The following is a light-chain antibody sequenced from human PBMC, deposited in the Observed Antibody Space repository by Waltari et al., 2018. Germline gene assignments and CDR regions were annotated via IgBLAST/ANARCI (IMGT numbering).Light chain of an antibody. CDR1: HGLGSY. CDR2: AAS. V-gene: IGKV1-9*01. Sequence: IQFTQSPSSLSAYVGDRVTLTSRASHGLGSYLAWYRQKPGKAPKPRIHAASTLQSGVPSRFSGSGSGTDCTLTISSLQPEDFATYYCQQLNSYPFTFGPGTKVDIK. J-gene: IGKJ3*01. CDR3: QQLNSYPFT.